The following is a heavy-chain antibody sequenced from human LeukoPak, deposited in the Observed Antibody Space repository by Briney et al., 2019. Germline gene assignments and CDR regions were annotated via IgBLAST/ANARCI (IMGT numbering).Heavy chain of an antibody. CDR1: GFTFSNAW. Sequence: GGSLRLPCAASGFTFSNAWMSWVRQAPGKGLEWVGRIKSKTDGGTTDYGAPVKGRFTISRDDSKNTLYLQMNSLKTEDTAVYYCTTAQYSGNYYGYFQHWGQGTLVTVSS. V-gene: IGHV3-15*01. CDR3: TTAQYSGNYYGYFQH. J-gene: IGHJ1*01. D-gene: IGHD1-26*01. CDR2: IKSKTDGGTT.